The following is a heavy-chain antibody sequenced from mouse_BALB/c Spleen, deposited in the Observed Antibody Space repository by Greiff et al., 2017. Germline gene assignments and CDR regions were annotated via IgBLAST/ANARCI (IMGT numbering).Heavy chain of an antibody. CDR2: IYPGGGYT. V-gene: IGHV1-63*02. CDR1: GYTFTNYW. CDR3: ARGWDWYFDV. Sequence: VQLVESGAELVRPGTSVKISCKASGYTFTNYWLGWVKQRPGHGLEWIGDIYPGGGYTNYNEKFKGKATLTADTSSSTAYMQLSSLTSEDSAVYFCARGWDWYFDVWGAGTTVTVSS. J-gene: IGHJ1*01. D-gene: IGHD3-3*01.